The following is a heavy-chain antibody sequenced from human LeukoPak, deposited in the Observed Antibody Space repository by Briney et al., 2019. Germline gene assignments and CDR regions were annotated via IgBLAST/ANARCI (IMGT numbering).Heavy chain of an antibody. V-gene: IGHV3-23*01. CDR1: GFTFSSYA. D-gene: IGHD3-22*01. J-gene: IGHJ5*02. CDR2: ISGSGGST. CDR3: AKEYPDYYDSSGYPNWFDP. Sequence: VGSLRLSCAASGFTFSSYAMSWVRQAPGKGLEWVSAISGSGGSTYYADSVKGRFTISRDNSKNTLYLQMNSLRAEDTAVYYCAKEYPDYYDSSGYPNWFDPWGQGTLVTVSS.